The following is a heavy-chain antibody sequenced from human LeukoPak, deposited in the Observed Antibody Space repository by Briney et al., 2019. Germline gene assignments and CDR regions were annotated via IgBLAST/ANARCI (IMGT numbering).Heavy chain of an antibody. Sequence: PGGSLRLSCAVSGFTFSRFSMTWVRQAPGKGLEWVSSISSSSSYIYYRDSVKGRFAISRDNAKNSLYLQMHSLSAEDTAVYYCALVGATSWAPFDYWGQGTLVTVSS. CDR3: ALVGATSWAPFDY. J-gene: IGHJ4*02. CDR2: ISSSSSYI. V-gene: IGHV3-21*01. CDR1: GFTFSRFS. D-gene: IGHD1-26*01.